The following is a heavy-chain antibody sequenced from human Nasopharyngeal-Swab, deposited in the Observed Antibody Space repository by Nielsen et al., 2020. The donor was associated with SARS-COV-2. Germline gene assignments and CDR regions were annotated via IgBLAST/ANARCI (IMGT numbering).Heavy chain of an antibody. J-gene: IGHJ6*02. D-gene: IGHD3-10*01. Sequence: GESLKISCAAPGFTFSNYGMHWVRQAPGKGLEWVALIWYDGSNKYYADSVKGRFTISRDNSKNTLYLQMNSLRAEDTAVYYCARDPGMVRGVIIIRYSYGMDVWGQGTTVTVSS. CDR1: GFTFSNYG. CDR3: ARDPGMVRGVIIIRYSYGMDV. CDR2: IWYDGSNK. V-gene: IGHV3-33*01.